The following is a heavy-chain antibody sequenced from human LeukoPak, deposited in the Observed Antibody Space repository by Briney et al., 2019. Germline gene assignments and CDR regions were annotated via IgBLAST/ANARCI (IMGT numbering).Heavy chain of an antibody. D-gene: IGHD3-10*01. J-gene: IGHJ4*02. CDR3: VKASEYYDY. Sequence: PGGSLRLSCAASGFSFSEYYMSWIRQAPGKGLEYVSSIATNGGSIVYADSVRGRFTISRDNSKNALYLQMSSLRAEDTAVYFCVKASEYYDYWGQGTLVTVSP. CDR1: GFSFSEYY. V-gene: IGHV3-64D*06. CDR2: IATNGGSI.